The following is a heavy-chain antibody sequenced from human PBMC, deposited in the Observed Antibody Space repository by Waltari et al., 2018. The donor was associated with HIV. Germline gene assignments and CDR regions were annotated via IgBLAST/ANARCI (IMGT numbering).Heavy chain of an antibody. V-gene: IGHV1-18*01. CDR3: AREGTFDI. CDR1: GYMFTNFG. J-gene: IGHJ3*02. Sequence: QGHLVQSGAEVRRPGASVKVSCDASGYMFTNFGISWVRQDPGQGLEWMGRISNYNGNTNYAQKFRGRVTMTTDPSVSTAYMELRTLKSDDTATYYCAREGTFDIWGQGTMVTVSS. CDR2: ISNYNGNT.